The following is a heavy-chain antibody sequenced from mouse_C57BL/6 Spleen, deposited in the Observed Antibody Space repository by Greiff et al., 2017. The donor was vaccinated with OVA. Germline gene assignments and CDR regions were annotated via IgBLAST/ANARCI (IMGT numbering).Heavy chain of an antibody. J-gene: IGHJ4*01. CDR1: GYTFTSYW. Sequence: EVKLQQSGTVLARPGASVKMSCKTSGYTFTSYWMHWVKQRPGQGLEWIGAIYPGNSDTSYNQKFKGKAKLTAVTSASTAYMELSSLTNEDSAVYYCTRERGITTVVDYYAMDYWGQGTSVTVSS. D-gene: IGHD1-1*01. CDR3: TRERGITTVVDYYAMDY. V-gene: IGHV1-5*01. CDR2: IYPGNSDT.